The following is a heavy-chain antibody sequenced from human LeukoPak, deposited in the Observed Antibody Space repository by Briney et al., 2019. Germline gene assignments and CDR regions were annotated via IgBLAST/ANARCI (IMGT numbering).Heavy chain of an antibody. D-gene: IGHD6-13*01. CDR1: GYTLTELS. V-gene: IGHV1-24*01. CDR3: ATAGAAAAEGGGLDY. Sequence: GASVKVSCKVSGYTLTELSMHWVRQAPGKGLEWMGGFDPEDSETIYAQKFQGRATMTEDTSTDTAYMELSSLRSEDTAVYYCATAGAAAAEGGGLDYWGQGTLVTVSS. J-gene: IGHJ4*02. CDR2: FDPEDSET.